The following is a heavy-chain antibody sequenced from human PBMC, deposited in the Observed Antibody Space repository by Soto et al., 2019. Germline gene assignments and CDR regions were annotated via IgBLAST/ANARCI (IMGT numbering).Heavy chain of an antibody. V-gene: IGHV4-39*01. J-gene: IGHJ5*02. Sequence: SETLSLTCTVSGGSISSSSCYWGWIRQPPGKGLEWIGSIYYSGSTYYNPSLKSRVTISVDTSKNQFSLKLSSVTAADTAVYYCARQIRLLWFGELFSGEWFDPWGQGTLVTVSS. CDR2: IYYSGST. CDR1: GGSISSSSCY. D-gene: IGHD3-10*01. CDR3: ARQIRLLWFGELFSGEWFDP.